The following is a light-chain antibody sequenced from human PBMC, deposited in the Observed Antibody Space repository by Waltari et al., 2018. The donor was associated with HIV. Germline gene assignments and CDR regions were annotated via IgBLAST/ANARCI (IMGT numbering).Light chain of an antibody. CDR2: GAS. CDR1: RDISND. Sequence: DIQMSQAPSSLSASVGDRVTITCRASRDISNDLAWYQQKSGEVPKLLIYGASTLLSGVSSRFRGSGSGTEFTLTINGLQPEDVASYYCQNYDSAPVAFGQGTRLEI. CDR3: QNYDSAPVA. V-gene: IGKV1-27*01. J-gene: IGKJ5*01.